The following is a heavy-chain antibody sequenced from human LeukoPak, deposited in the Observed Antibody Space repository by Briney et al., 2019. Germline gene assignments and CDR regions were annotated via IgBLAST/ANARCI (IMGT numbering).Heavy chain of an antibody. D-gene: IGHD1-26*01. CDR1: GGSISSGDYY. CDR2: IYYSGST. J-gene: IGHJ4*02. CDR3: ARHSGSYSGFDY. Sequence: PSQTLSLTCTVSGGSISSGDYYWSWIRQPPGKGLEWIGYIYYSGSTYYNPSLKSRVTISVDTSKNQFSLKLSSVTAADTAVYYCARHSGSYSGFDYWGQGTLVTVSS. V-gene: IGHV4-30-4*08.